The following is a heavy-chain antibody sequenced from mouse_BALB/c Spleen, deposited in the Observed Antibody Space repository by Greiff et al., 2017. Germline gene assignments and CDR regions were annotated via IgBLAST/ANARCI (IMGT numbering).Heavy chain of an antibody. CDR2: IDPANGNT. CDR1: GFNIKDTY. V-gene: IGHV14-3*02. CDR3: ARMGGKRFAY. D-gene: IGHD1-1*02. J-gene: IGHJ3*01. Sequence: VQLKESGAEPVKPGASVKLSCTASGFNIKDTYMHWVKQRPEQGLEWIGRIDPANGNTKYDPKFQGKATITADTSSNTAYLQLSSLTSEDTAVYYCARMGGKRFAYWGQGTLVTVSA.